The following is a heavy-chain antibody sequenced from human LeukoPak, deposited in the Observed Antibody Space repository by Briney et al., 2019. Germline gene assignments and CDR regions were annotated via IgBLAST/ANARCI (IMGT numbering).Heavy chain of an antibody. Sequence: PSETLSLTCTVSGYSISSGYYWGWIRQPPGKGLEWIGSIYHSGSTYYNPSLKSRVTISVDKSKNQFSLKLSSVTAADTAVYYCAAYRGYCSGGSCPEGAFDIWGQGTMVTVSS. CDR1: GYSISSGYY. CDR3: AAYRGYCSGGSCPEGAFDI. D-gene: IGHD2-15*01. V-gene: IGHV4-38-2*02. CDR2: IYHSGST. J-gene: IGHJ3*02.